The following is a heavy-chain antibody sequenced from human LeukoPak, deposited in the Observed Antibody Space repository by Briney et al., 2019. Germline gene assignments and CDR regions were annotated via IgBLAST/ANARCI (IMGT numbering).Heavy chain of an antibody. D-gene: IGHD5-18*01. V-gene: IGHV3-30*03. CDR3: ARVSLERQLWLPFDY. Sequence: GGSLRLSCASSGFTFSNYGIHWVRQAPGKGLERVTAISYDGSLKYYADSMRGRFTISRDNSKNTLYLQMNSLRTDDTAVYYCARVSLERQLWLPFDYWGQGTLVTVSS. J-gene: IGHJ4*02. CDR1: GFTFSNYG. CDR2: ISYDGSLK.